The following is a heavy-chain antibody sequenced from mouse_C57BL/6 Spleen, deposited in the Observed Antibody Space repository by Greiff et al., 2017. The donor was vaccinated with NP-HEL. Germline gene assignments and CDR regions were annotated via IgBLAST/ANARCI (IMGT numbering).Heavy chain of an antibody. CDR3: ERAVYYGNYVGDLYFEG. Sequence: QVQLQQPGAELVKPGASVKMSCKASGYTFTSYWIHWVKQRPGRGLEWIGRIYPSSGGTKYNEKFKSKATLTVDTSSSTAYMQLSSLTSEDSEVYYGERAVYYGNYVGDLYFEGWGTGTTVTVSS. J-gene: IGHJ1*03. CDR1: GYTFTSYW. CDR2: IYPSSGGT. D-gene: IGHD2-1*01. V-gene: IGHV1-72*01.